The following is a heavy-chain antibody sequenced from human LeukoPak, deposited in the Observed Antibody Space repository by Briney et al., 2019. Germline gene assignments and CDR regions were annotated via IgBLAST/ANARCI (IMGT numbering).Heavy chain of an antibody. CDR3: AKRQVVVVAPFDY. CDR1: GFTFSNYA. D-gene: IGHD2-15*01. V-gene: IGHV3-23*01. Sequence: GGSLRLSCAASGFTFSNYAMSLVRQAPGKGLEWVSAISGSGGTTYYADSVKGLFTISRDNSKNTLYLQMNSLRAEDTAVYYCAKRQVVVVAPFDYWGQGTLVTVSS. CDR2: ISGSGGTT. J-gene: IGHJ4*02.